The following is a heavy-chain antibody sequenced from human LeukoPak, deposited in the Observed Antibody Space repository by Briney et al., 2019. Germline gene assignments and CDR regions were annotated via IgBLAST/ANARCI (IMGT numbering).Heavy chain of an antibody. Sequence: ASVKVSCKASGYTFTTYSMHWVRQAPGQRLEWMGWINAGNGNTRYSQKLQGRVTITRDTSASTAYMELSSLRAEDAAVYCCARGGSLGDYWGQGTLVTVSS. CDR3: ARGGSLGDY. J-gene: IGHJ4*02. V-gene: IGHV1-3*01. CDR1: GYTFTTYS. D-gene: IGHD3-16*01. CDR2: INAGNGNT.